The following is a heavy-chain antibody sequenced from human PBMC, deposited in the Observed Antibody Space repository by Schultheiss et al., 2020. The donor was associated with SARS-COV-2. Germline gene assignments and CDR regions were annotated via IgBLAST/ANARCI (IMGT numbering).Heavy chain of an antibody. J-gene: IGHJ5*02. D-gene: IGHD6-19*01. CDR2: IRSKAYGGTT. Sequence: SLKISCTASGFTFGDYAMSWFRQAPGKGLEWVGFIRSKAYGGTTEYAASVKGRFTISRDDSKSIAYLQMNSLKTEDTAVYYCTRDKNTQQWLVRWFDPWGQGTLVTVSS. CDR1: GFTFGDYA. V-gene: IGHV3-49*03. CDR3: TRDKNTQQWLVRWFDP.